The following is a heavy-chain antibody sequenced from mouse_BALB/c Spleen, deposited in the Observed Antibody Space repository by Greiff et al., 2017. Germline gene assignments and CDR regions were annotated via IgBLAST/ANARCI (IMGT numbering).Heavy chain of an antibody. CDR1: GFNIKDTY. J-gene: IGHJ4*01. V-gene: IGHV14-3*02. CDR2: IDPANGNT. CDR3: AYGSPSDRFLYYYAMDY. D-gene: IGHD2-2*01. Sequence: EVQLQQSGAELVKPGASVKLSCTASGFNIKDTYMPWVKQRPEQGLEWIGRIDPANGNTKYDPKFQGKATITADTSSNTAYLQLSSLTSEDTAVYYCAYGSPSDRFLYYYAMDYWGQGTSVTVSA.